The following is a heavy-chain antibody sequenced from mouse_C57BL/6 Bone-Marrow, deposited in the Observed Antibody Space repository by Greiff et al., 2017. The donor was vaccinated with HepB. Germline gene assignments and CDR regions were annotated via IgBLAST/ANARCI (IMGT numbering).Heavy chain of an antibody. Sequence: DVMLVESGGGLVKPGGSLKLSCAASGFTFSSYAMSWVRQTPEKRLEWVATISDGGSYTYYPENVKGRFTISRDNAKNNLYLQMSHLKSEDTAMYYCARDPLPCWVGYWGQGTLVTVSA. V-gene: IGHV5-4*01. J-gene: IGHJ3*01. D-gene: IGHD2-10*01. CDR3: ARDPLPCWVGY. CDR1: GFTFSSYA. CDR2: ISDGGSYT.